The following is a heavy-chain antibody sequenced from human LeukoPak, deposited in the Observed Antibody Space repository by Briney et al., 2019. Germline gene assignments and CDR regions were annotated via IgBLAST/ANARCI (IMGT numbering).Heavy chain of an antibody. CDR3: ARLSADSSSSRGFDY. CDR1: GASISSYY. J-gene: IGHJ4*02. Sequence: PSETLSLTCTVSGASISSYYWTWIRQPAGKGQEWIGRIYTSGSTNYNPSLKSRVAMSVDTSKNQFSLKLSSVTAADTAVYYCARLSADSSSSRGFDYWGQGTPVTVSS. V-gene: IGHV4-4*07. CDR2: IYTSGST. D-gene: IGHD2-2*01.